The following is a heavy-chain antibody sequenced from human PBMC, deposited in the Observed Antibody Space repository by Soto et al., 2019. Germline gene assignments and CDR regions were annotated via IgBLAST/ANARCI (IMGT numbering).Heavy chain of an antibody. CDR3: AREDTTGMGGVGAFDI. V-gene: IGHV1-2*02. CDR2: INPNSGGT. J-gene: IGHJ3*02. D-gene: IGHD1-1*01. CDR1: GYTFTGYY. Sequence: ASVKVSCKASGYTFTGYYMHWVRQAPGQGLEWMGWINPNSGGTNYAQKFQGRVTMTRDTSISTAYMELSRLRSDDTAVYYCAREDTTGMGGVGAFDIWGQGTTVPV.